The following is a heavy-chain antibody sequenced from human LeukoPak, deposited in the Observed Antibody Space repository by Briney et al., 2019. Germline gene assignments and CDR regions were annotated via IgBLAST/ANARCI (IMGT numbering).Heavy chain of an antibody. CDR1: GFTLRSYG. CDR3: AKDIRDISSISFGF. V-gene: IGHV3-30*02. CDR2: IRYDGSNE. J-gene: IGHJ4*02. Sequence: GGSLRLSCAVSGFTLRSYGMHWVRQVPGKGLERVSFIRYDGSNEYYADSVKGRFAFSRDNSKNTFYLQMNSLRAEDTAVYYCAKDIRDISSISFGFSGQGTLVTVSS. D-gene: IGHD2-15*01.